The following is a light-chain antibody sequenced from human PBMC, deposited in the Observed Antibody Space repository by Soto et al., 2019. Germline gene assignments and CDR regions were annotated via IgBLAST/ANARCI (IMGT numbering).Light chain of an antibody. Sequence: QSALTQPASVSGSPGQLITISCTGTSSDVGSYNLVSWFQQLPGKVPKLIIYEGTKRPSGVSDRFSGSKSGYTASLTISGLQAEDAADYYCSSYTSSSTRVFGTGTKVTVL. CDR2: EGT. J-gene: IGLJ1*01. V-gene: IGLV2-14*02. CDR3: SSYTSSSTRV. CDR1: SSDVGSYNL.